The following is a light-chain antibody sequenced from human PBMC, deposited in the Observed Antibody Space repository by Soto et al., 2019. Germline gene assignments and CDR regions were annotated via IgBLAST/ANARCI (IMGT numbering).Light chain of an antibody. CDR1: QSISSW. Sequence: DIQMTQSPSTLSASVGDRVTITCRASQSISSWLSWYQHKPVKAPNLLIYQASTLESGVSSRFIGSASGTEFNHTVSSLQRDDFATYYCQQYDSYHITFGVGTKVELK. CDR2: QAS. CDR3: QQYDSYHIT. V-gene: IGKV1-5*03. J-gene: IGKJ4*02.